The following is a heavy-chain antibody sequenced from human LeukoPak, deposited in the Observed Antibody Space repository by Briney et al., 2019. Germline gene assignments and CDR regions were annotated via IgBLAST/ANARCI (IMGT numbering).Heavy chain of an antibody. CDR2: KKQEGRDK. CDR3: ARGNLMMGKH. CDR1: GFTFSIYW. Sequence: GGSQSLSCAASGFTFSIYWMSWARQAPGKGLEWVANKKQEGRDKNYVDSVKGRFTISRDNAKNSLYLQMNSLRAEDTAVYYCARGNLMMGKHWGQGTLVTVSS. D-gene: IGHD3-16*01. J-gene: IGHJ1*01. V-gene: IGHV3-7*01.